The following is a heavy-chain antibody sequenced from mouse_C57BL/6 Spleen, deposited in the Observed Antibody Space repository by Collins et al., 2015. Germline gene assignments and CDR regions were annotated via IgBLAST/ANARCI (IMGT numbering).Heavy chain of an antibody. V-gene: IGHV9-3*01. CDR2: INTYSGVP. D-gene: IGHD2-14*01. J-gene: IGHJ3*01. CDR3: ARGYRGAY. CDR1: GYTFTTYG. Sequence: QIQLVQSGPELKKPGETVKIPCKASGYTFTTYGMSWVKQAPGKGLKWMGWINTYSGVPTYADDFKGRFAFSLETSASTAYLQINNLKNEDTATYFCARGYRGAYWGQGTLVTVSA.